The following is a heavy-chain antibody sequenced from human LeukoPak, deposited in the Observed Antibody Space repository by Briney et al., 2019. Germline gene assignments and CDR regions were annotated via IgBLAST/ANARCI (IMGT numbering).Heavy chain of an antibody. J-gene: IGHJ4*02. Sequence: NPSETLSLTCTVSGGSISGYYWSWIRQPPGKGLEWIDYITYSRSTNYNPSLKSRVTMSVDTSKNQFYLRLSSVTAADTAVYYCARHGSSYSFDCWGQGTLVTVSS. CDR2: ITYSRST. CDR3: ARHGSSYSFDC. V-gene: IGHV4-59*08. CDR1: GGSISGYY. D-gene: IGHD6-13*01.